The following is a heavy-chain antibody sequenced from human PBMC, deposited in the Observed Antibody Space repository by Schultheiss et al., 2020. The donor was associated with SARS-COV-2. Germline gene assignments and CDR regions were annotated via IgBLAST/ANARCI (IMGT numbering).Heavy chain of an antibody. J-gene: IGHJ4*02. CDR1: GFTVSSNY. D-gene: IGHD3-16*01. CDR2: IKSKTDGGTT. Sequence: GGSLRLSCAASGFTVSSNYMSWVRQAPGKGLEWVGRIKSKTDGGTTDYAAPVKGRFTISRDNSKNTLYLQMNSLRAEDTAVYYCAKVFMMGGYFDYWGQGTLVTVSS. CDR3: AKVFMMGGYFDY. V-gene: IGHV3-15*01.